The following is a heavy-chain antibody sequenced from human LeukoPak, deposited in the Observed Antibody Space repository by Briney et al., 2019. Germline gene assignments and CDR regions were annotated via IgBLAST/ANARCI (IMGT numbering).Heavy chain of an antibody. Sequence: SETLSLTYTVSGGSISSDYWSWIRQPPGKGLEWIGYIYYRGSTNYNPSLKSRVTISVDTSKNQFSLKLSSVTAADTAVYYCARLSGYSSGHYYSDYWGQGTLVTVSS. CDR1: GGSISSDY. J-gene: IGHJ4*02. CDR3: ARLSGYSSGHYYSDY. D-gene: IGHD3-22*01. V-gene: IGHV4-59*01. CDR2: IYYRGST.